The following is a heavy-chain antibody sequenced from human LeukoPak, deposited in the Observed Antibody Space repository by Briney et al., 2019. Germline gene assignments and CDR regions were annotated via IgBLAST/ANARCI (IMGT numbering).Heavy chain of an antibody. CDR3: GRIQNDYYYYYMDV. CDR2: ISAYNGNT. V-gene: IGHV1-18*01. J-gene: IGHJ6*03. D-gene: IGHD2-15*01. CDR1: GYTFTSYG. Sequence: ASVKVSCKASGYTFTSYGISWVRQPPGQGLEWMGWISAYNGNTNYAQKLQGRVTMTTDTSTSTAYMELRSLRSDDTAVYYCGRIQNDYYYYYMDVWGKGTTVTVSS.